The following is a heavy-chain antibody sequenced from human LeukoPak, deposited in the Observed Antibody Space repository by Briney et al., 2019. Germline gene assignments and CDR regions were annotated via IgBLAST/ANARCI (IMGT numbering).Heavy chain of an antibody. V-gene: IGHV3-23*01. CDR1: GFIFSTYA. D-gene: IGHD6-13*01. J-gene: IGHJ4*02. Sequence: PGESLRLSCAASGFIFSTYAMSWVRQAPGKGLEWVSSISGSGGNTYYADSVKGRFTISRDNSRDTLYLQMNSLRAEDTAVYYCARDYRSSWYSFDYWGQGTLVTVSS. CDR2: ISGSGGNT. CDR3: ARDYRSSWYSFDY.